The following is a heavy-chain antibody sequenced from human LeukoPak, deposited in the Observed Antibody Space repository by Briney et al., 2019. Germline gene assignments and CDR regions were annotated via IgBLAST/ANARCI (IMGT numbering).Heavy chain of an antibody. J-gene: IGHJ3*02. CDR2: ISGSGGST. Sequence: GGSLRLSCAASGFTFSSYAMSWVRQAPGKGLEWVSAISGSGGSTYYADSVKGRFTISRDNSKNTLYLQMSSLRAEDTAVYYCAKGRPRWLQFNDAFDIWGQGTMVTVSS. D-gene: IGHD5-24*01. CDR3: AKGRPRWLQFNDAFDI. CDR1: GFTFSSYA. V-gene: IGHV3-23*01.